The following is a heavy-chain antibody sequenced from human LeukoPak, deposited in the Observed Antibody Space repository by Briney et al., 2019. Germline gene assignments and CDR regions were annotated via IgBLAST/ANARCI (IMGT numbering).Heavy chain of an antibody. V-gene: IGHV1-69*04. D-gene: IGHD6-19*01. CDR1: GGTFSSYA. CDR2: IIPILGIA. Sequence: ASVKVSCKASGGTFSSYAISRVRQAPGQGLEWMGRIIPILGIANYAQKFQGRVTITADKSTSTAYMELSSLRSEDTAVYYCASPADIAVAGTPFDYWGQGTLVTVSS. J-gene: IGHJ4*02. CDR3: ASPADIAVAGTPFDY.